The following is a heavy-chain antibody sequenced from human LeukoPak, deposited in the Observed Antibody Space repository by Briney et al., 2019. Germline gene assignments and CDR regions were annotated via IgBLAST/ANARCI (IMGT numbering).Heavy chain of an antibody. CDR2: INHSGST. J-gene: IGHJ4*02. D-gene: IGHD3-10*01. CDR1: GGSFSGYY. CDR3: ARNERYGSGSYYKA. Sequence: PSETLSLTCAVYGGSFSGYYWSWIRQPPGKGLEWIGEINHSGSTNYNPSLKSRVTISVDTSKNQLSLKLSSVTAADTAVYYCARNERYGSGSYYKAWGQGTLVTVSS. V-gene: IGHV4-34*01.